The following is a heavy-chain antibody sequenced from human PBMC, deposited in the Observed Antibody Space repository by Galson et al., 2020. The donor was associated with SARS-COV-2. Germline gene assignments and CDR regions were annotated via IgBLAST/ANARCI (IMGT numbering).Heavy chain of an antibody. CDR1: GFSLTTSGMG. V-gene: IGHV2-70*01. CDR3: GRMAVGYGGYDCGSSPVDY. D-gene: IGHD5-12*01. Sequence: SGPTLVKPTQTPTLTCTFSGFSLTTSGMGVTWIRQPPGKALEWPALIDWDDDKYYSTSLRTRLTISRDTSKNQVFLTMTNMDPVDTATYYGGRMAVGYGGYDCGSSPVDYWSQGTLVRVS. J-gene: IGHJ4*02. CDR2: IDWDDDK.